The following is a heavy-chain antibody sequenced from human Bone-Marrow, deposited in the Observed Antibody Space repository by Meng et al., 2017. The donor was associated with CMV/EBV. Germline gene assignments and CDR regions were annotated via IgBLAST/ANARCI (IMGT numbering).Heavy chain of an antibody. CDR2: INPSGGST. Sequence: ASVKVSCKASGYTFTSYYMHWVRQAPGQGLEWMGIINPSGGSTSYAQKFQGRVTMTRDTSTSTVYMELSSLRSEDTAVYYCARDRYCSSTSCPHGMDVCGQGTTVTVSS. CDR1: GYTFTSYY. J-gene: IGHJ6*01. V-gene: IGHV1-46*01. D-gene: IGHD2-2*01. CDR3: ARDRYCSSTSCPHGMDV.